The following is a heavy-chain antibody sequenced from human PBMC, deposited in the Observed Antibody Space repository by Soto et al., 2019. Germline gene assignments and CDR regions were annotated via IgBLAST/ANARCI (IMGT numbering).Heavy chain of an antibody. V-gene: IGHV3-21*01. CDR3: ARERLEGAIVVDY. Sequence: GGSLRLSCAASGFTFSSYSMNWVRQAPGKGLEWVSSISSSSSYIYYADSVKGRFTISRDNAKNSLYLQMNSLRAEDTAVYYCARERLEGAIVVDYWGQGTLVTVSS. J-gene: IGHJ4*02. CDR1: GFTFSSYS. CDR2: ISSSSSYI. D-gene: IGHD3-16*02.